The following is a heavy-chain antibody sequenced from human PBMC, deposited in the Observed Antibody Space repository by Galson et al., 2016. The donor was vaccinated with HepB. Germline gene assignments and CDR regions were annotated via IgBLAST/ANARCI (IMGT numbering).Heavy chain of an antibody. CDR2: ISSSSSYI. CDR3: ARDREEMTTVTWFDP. J-gene: IGHJ5*02. V-gene: IGHV3-21*01. Sequence: SLRLSCAASGFTFSSYSMNWVRQAPGKGLEWVSSISSSSSYIYYADSVKGRFTISRDNAKNSLYLQMNSLRAEDTAVYYCARDREEMTTVTWFDPWGQGTLGTVSS. CDR1: GFTFSSYS. D-gene: IGHD4-11*01.